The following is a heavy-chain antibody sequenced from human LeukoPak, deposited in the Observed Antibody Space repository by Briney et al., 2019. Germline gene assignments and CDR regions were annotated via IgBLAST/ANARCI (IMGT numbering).Heavy chain of an antibody. D-gene: IGHD6-19*01. CDR1: GFTFSSYG. Sequence: PGGSLRLSCAASGFTFSSYGMHWVRQAPGKGLEWVAVIWYDGSNKYYADSVKGRFTISRDNSKNTLYLQMNSLRAEDTAVYYCAKTYSSGWLYAFDIWGQGTMVTVSS. CDR2: IWYDGSNK. V-gene: IGHV3-30*02. CDR3: AKTYSSGWLYAFDI. J-gene: IGHJ3*02.